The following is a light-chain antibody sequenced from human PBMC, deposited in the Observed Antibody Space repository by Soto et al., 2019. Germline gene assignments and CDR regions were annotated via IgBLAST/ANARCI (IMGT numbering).Light chain of an antibody. J-gene: IGKJ5*01. V-gene: IGKV3-11*01. CDR2: GAF. CDR1: PSVPNY. CDR3: QQRNIWPPVT. Sequence: EIVLTQSPGTLSLSPGERATLSCRASPSVPNYLAWYQQKPGQAPRLLIYGAFNRATGIPARFSGSGSGADFTLTISSLEPEDFAVYYCQQRNIWPPVTFGQGTRLE.